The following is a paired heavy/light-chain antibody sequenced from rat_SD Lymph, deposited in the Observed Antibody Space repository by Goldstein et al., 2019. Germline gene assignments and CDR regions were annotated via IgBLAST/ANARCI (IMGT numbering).Light chain of an antibody. CDR2: YAS. V-gene: IGKV8S9*01. CDR1: QSLLSSGNQKNY. Sequence: DIVMTQSPFSLAVSEGEMVTINCKSSQSLLSSGNQKNYLAWYQQKPGQSPKLLIYYASTRQSGVPDRFIGSGSGTDFTLTISDVQAEDLADYYCLQHYSSPYTFGAGTKLELK. CDR3: LQHYSSPYT. J-gene: IGKJ2-3*01.
Heavy chain of an antibody. Sequence: EVQLVESGGGLVQPGRSLKLSCAASGFTFSNYYMAWVRQAPTKGLEWVAYISTGGGSTYYRDSVKGRFTISRDNAKSTLYLQMDSLRSEDTATYYCTTDGATEGIGYFDYWGQGVMVTVSS. CDR2: ISTGGGST. V-gene: IGHV5-27*01. CDR3: TTDGATEGIGYFDY. CDR1: GFTFSNYY. J-gene: IGHJ2*01. D-gene: IGHD1-11*01.